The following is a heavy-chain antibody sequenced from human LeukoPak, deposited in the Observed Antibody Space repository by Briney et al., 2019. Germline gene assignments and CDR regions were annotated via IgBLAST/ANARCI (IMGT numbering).Heavy chain of an antibody. CDR3: ARGNGYGSGSPD. CDR2: FDPEDGET. Sequence: ASVKVSCKASGYTFTGYYMHWVRQAPGKGLEWMGGFDPEDGETIYAQKFQGRVTMTEDTSTDTAYMELSSLRSEDTAVYYCARGNGYGSGSPDWGQGTLVTVSS. V-gene: IGHV1-24*01. J-gene: IGHJ4*02. D-gene: IGHD3-10*01. CDR1: GYTFTGYY.